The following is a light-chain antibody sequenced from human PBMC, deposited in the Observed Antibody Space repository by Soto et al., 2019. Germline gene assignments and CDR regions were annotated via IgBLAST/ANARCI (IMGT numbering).Light chain of an antibody. CDR1: SSDVGGYNF. CDR3: SSYTSSASVV. V-gene: IGLV2-14*01. Sequence: QSALTQPASVSGSPGQSITISCTGTSSDVGGYNFVSWYQQHPGKVPKLMIYDVSKRPSGVSNRFSASKSGNTASLTISGLQAEDEADYYSSSYTSSASVVFGGGTKLTVL. J-gene: IGLJ2*01. CDR2: DVS.